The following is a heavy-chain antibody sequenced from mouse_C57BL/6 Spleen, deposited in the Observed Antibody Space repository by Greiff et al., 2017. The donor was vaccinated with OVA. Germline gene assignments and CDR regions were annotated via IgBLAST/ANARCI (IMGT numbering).Heavy chain of an antibody. CDR2: ISNGGGST. Sequence: EVKLMESGGGLVQPGGSLKLSCAASGFTFSDYYMYWVRQTPEKRLEWVAYISNGGGSTYYPDTVKGRFTISRDNAKNTLYLQMSRLKSEDTAMYYCARHVPPHAMDDWGQGTSVTVSS. V-gene: IGHV5-12*01. CDR3: ARHVPPHAMDD. CDR1: GFTFSDYY. J-gene: IGHJ4*01.